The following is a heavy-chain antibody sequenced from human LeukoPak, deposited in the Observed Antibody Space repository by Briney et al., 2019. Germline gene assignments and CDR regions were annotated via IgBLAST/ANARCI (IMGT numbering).Heavy chain of an antibody. CDR1: GYTFTGYY. D-gene: IGHD2-21*01. Sequence: GASVKVSCKASGYTFTGYYMHWVRQAPGHGLEWMGWINPNSGGTNYAQKFQGRVTMTRDTSISTAYMELSRLRSDDTAVYYCAREARGGDYGMDVWGQGTTVTVSS. CDR3: AREARGGDYGMDV. J-gene: IGHJ6*02. CDR2: INPNSGGT. V-gene: IGHV1-2*02.